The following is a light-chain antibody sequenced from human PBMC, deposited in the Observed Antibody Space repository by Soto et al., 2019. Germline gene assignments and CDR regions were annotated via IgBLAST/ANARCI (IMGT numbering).Light chain of an antibody. CDR1: SSDVGGYNY. Sequence: QSVLTQPASVSGSPGQSITISCTGTSSDVGGYNYVSWYQQHPGKAPRLMIYEVNSRPSGVPHRFSGSKSGNAASLTISGLQADDEADYYCRSYTSSTTTYVFGTGTKVTLL. CDR2: EVN. V-gene: IGLV2-14*01. J-gene: IGLJ1*01. CDR3: RSYTSSTTTYV.